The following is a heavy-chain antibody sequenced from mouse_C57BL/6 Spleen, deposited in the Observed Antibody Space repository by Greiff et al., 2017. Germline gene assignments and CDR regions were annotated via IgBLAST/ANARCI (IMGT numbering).Heavy chain of an antibody. D-gene: IGHD1-1*01. V-gene: IGHV1-64*01. CDR1: GYTFTSYW. CDR3: ARGCITPVVDWYFDV. J-gene: IGHJ1*03. Sequence: VQLQQPGAELVKPGASVKLSCKASGYTFTSYWMHWVKQRPGQGLEWIGMIHPNSGSTNYNEKFKSKATLTVDKSSSTAYMPLSSLTSEDSAVYSCARGCITPVVDWYFDVWGTGTPVTVSS. CDR2: IHPNSGST.